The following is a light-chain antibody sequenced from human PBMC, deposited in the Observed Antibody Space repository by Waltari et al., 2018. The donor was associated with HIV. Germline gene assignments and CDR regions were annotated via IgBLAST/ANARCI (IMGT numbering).Light chain of an antibody. V-gene: IGLV8-61*01. J-gene: IGLJ3*02. CDR1: SGSVSASYC. CDR2: STN. Sequence: QTVVTQEPSFSVSPGGTVTLTCGLSSGSVSASYCPSWYQQTPGQAPRTLIYSTNTRSSGVPDRFSGSILGNKAALTITGAQADDESVYYCSLYMGGGIWVFVGGTKLTVL. CDR3: SLYMGGGIWV.